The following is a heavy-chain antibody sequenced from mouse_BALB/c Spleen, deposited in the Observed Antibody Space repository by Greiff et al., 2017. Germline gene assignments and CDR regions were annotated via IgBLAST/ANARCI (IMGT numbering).Heavy chain of an antibody. CDR1: GFTFSSYA. CDR2: ISSGGSYT. V-gene: IGHV5-9-4*01. Sequence: EVKVVESGGGLVKPGGSLKLSCAASGFTFSSYAMSWVRQSPEKRLEWVAEISSGGSYTYYPDTVTGRFTISRDNAKNTLYLEMSSLRSEDTAMYYCARELLRLRAMDYWGQGTSVTVSS. D-gene: IGHD1-2*01. CDR3: ARELLRLRAMDY. J-gene: IGHJ4*01.